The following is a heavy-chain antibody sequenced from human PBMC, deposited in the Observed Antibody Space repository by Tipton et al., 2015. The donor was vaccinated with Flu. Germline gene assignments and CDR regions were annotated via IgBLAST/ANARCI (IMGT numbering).Heavy chain of an antibody. CDR2: IWYDGSNK. CDR3: ARARGDFWSGANWFDP. V-gene: IGHV3-33*01. CDR1: GYTFSSSG. J-gene: IGHJ5*02. D-gene: IGHD3-3*01. Sequence: SLRLSCAASGYTFSSSGMHWVRQAPGKGLEWVAVIWYDGSNKYYGDSVEGRFTISKDNSKNMVYLQMNSLRAEDTAVYYCARARGDFWSGANWFDPWGQGTLVTVSS.